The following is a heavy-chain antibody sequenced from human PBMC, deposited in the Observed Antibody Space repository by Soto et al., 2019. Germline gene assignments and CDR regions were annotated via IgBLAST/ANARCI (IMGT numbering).Heavy chain of an antibody. D-gene: IGHD6-13*01. V-gene: IGHV3-21*01. CDR3: ARDLPAHNIASVWFDP. CDR1: GFTFSSYS. J-gene: IGHJ5*02. Sequence: PGGSLRLSCAASGFTFSSYSMNWVRQAPGKGLEWVSSISSSSSYIYYADSVKGRFTISRDNAKNSLYLQMNSLRAEDTAVYYCARDLPAHNIASVWFDPWGQGTLVTVSS. CDR2: ISSSSSYI.